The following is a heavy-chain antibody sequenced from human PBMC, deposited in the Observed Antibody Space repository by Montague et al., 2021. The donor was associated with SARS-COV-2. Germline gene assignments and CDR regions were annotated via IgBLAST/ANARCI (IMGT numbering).Heavy chain of an antibody. CDR3: ARLWDTVYYYYGMDV. V-gene: IGHV4-39*01. CDR1: GGSISSSSYY. D-gene: IGHD1-26*01. Sequence: SQCLSLACAVSGGSISSSSYYWGWIRQPPGKGLEWIGSIHYSGSTYYNPSLKSRVSISVDTSKNQFSLKLSSVTAADTAVYYCARLWDTVYYYYGMDVWGQGTTVTVSS. CDR2: IHYSGST. J-gene: IGHJ6*02.